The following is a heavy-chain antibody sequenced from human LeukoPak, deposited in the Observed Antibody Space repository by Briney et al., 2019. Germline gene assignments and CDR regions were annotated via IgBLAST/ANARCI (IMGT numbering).Heavy chain of an antibody. D-gene: IGHD4-17*01. CDR1: GYSFTSYW. CDR3: ARRVTDPIPHGDSSLYYFDY. V-gene: IGHV5-51*01. Sequence: GESLKISCKGSGYSFTSYWIGWVRQMPGKGLEWMGIIYPGDSDTRYSPSFQGQVTISVDKSISTAYLQWSSLKASDTAMYYCARRVTDPIPHGDSSLYYFDYWGQGTLVTVSS. CDR2: IYPGDSDT. J-gene: IGHJ4*02.